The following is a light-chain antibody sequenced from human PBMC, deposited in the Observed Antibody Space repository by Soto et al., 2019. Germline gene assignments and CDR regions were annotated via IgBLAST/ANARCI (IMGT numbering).Light chain of an antibody. CDR3: QVWDSSSDHVV. Sequence: SYELTQPSSVSVAPGKTARITCGGNNIGTKSVHWYQQKPGQAPVLVIYYDSERPSGIPERFSGSNSGNTATLTISRVEVGDEADYYCQVWDSSSDHVVFGGGTKLTVL. V-gene: IGLV3-21*04. CDR2: YDS. CDR1: NIGTKS. J-gene: IGLJ2*01.